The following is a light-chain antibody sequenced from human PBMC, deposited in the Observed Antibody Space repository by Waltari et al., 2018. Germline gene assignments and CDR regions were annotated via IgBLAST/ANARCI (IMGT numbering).Light chain of an antibody. Sequence: DIQMTQSPSCLSASVGDRVTITCRASQSISGYLNWYQQKPGKAPKVLIYATSSLQSGVPSRFSGSGSGTDFTLTITSLQPEDFATYYCQQSYRTPPLTFGGGTKVEIK. CDR1: QSISGY. CDR2: ATS. CDR3: QQSYRTPPLT. V-gene: IGKV1-39*01. J-gene: IGKJ4*01.